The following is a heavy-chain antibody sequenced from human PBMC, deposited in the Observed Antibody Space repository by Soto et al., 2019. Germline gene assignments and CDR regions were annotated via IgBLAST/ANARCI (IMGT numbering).Heavy chain of an antibody. V-gene: IGHV1-18*01. CDR1: GYIFTSYG. CDR2: ISAYNGDT. J-gene: IGHJ4*02. CDR3: AQYWDGTFIMDGARFGY. D-gene: IGHD2-21*01. Sequence: QVQLVQSGAEVKKPGASVTVSCKASGYIFTSYGISWLRQAPGQGLEWMGWISAYNGDTHYAQKLQGRVTMTADTSTSTAYIELSSLRSVDTAVFCGAQYWDGTFIMDGARFGYWGQGTMVTVFS.